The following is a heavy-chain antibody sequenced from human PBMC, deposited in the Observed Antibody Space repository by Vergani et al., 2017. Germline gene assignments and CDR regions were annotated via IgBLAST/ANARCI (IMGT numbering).Heavy chain of an antibody. Sequence: QVQLVQSGAEVKKPGASVKVSCKASGYTFTGYYMHWVRQAPGQGLEWMGWINPNSGGTNYAQKFQGRVTMTRDTSISTAYMELSRLRSDDTAVYFCARDRCSGGSWYSESAANYGMDVWGQGTTVTVSS. CDR2: INPNSGGT. J-gene: IGHJ6*02. CDR1: GYTFTGYY. D-gene: IGHD2-15*01. CDR3: ARDRCSGGSWYSESAANYGMDV. V-gene: IGHV1-2*02.